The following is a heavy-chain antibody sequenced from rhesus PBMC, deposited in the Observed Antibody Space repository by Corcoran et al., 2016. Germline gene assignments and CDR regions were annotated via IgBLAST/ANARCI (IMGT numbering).Heavy chain of an antibody. V-gene: IGHV5-20*02. D-gene: IGHD2-2*01. J-gene: IGHJ5-2*02. CDR3: AKDNPYCTSTTCYYNSLDV. CDR2: IDPSDSDT. Sequence: MGAIDPSDSDTRYSPSFQGQVTISADKSISTAYLQWSSLKASDTATYYCAKDNPYCTSTTCYYNSLDVWGRGVLVTVSS.